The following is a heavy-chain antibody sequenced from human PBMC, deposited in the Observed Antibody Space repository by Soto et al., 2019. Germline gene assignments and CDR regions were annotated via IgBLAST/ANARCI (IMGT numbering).Heavy chain of an antibody. J-gene: IGHJ4*02. V-gene: IGHV3-23*01. CDR1: GFTFSSYA. Sequence: EVQLLESGGGLVQPGGSLRLSCAASGFTFSSYAVSWVRQAPGKGLEWVSAISGSGGSTYYADSVKGRFTIARDNSKNTRYVPMNGLRSEDTALYYGAKGGGDFGVVRELDYWGQGTLVTVSS. D-gene: IGHD3-3*01. CDR3: AKGGGDFGVVRELDY. CDR2: ISGSGGST.